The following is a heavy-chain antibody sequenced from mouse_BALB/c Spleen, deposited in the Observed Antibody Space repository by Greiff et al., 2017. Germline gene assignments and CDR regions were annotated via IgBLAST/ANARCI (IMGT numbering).Heavy chain of an antibody. CDR2: ISYSGST. CDR3: ASWLLRFYYFDY. CDR1: GYSITSDYA. Sequence: EVKLQESGPGLVKPSQSLSLTCTVTGYSITSDYAWNWIRQFPGNKLEWMGYISYSGSTSYNPSLKSRISITRDTSKNQFFLQLNSVTTEDTATYYCASWLLRFYYFDYWGQGTTLTVSS. V-gene: IGHV3-2*02. J-gene: IGHJ2*01. D-gene: IGHD2-3*01.